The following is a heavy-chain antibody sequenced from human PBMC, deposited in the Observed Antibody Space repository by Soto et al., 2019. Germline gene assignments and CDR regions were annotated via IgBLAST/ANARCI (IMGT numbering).Heavy chain of an antibody. D-gene: IGHD4-17*01. CDR3: ARVGGSRHDYGDYGWFDP. V-gene: IGHV1-2*04. Sequence: ASVKVSCKASGYTFTGYYMHWVRQAPGQGLEWMGWINPNSGGTNYAQKFQGWVTMTRDTSISTAYMELSRLRSDDTAVYYCARVGGSRHDYGDYGWFDPWGQGTLVTVSS. J-gene: IGHJ5*02. CDR1: GYTFTGYY. CDR2: INPNSGGT.